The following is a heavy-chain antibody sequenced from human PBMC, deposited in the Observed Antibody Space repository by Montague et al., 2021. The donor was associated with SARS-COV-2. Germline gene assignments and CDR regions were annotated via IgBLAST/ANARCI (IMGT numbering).Heavy chain of an antibody. V-gene: IGHV2-5*02. CDR3: AHIGTYHDILTGYYNNVFSFDY. Sequence: PALVKPTQTLTLTCTFSGFSLSTSGVGVGWIRQPPGKALEWLALIYWDDDKRYSPSLKSRLTITKDTSKNQVVLTMTNMDPVDTATYYCAHIGTYHDILTGYYNNVFSFDYGGQGTRVTVSS. D-gene: IGHD3-9*01. CDR2: IYWDDDK. J-gene: IGHJ4*02. CDR1: GFSLSTSGVG.